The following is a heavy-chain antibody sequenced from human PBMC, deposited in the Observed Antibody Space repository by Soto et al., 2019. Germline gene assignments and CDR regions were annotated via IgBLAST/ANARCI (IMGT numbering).Heavy chain of an antibody. D-gene: IGHD5-12*01. CDR3: ARGGYSGYDYAFDI. CDR1: GGSISSGDYY. Sequence: GGSISSGDYYWSWIRQPPGKGLEWIGYIYNSGSTYYNPSLKSRVTISVDTSKNQFSLNVSSVTAADAAVYYCARGGYSGYDYAFDIWGQGTMVTVSS. V-gene: IGHV4-30-4*01. J-gene: IGHJ3*02. CDR2: IYNSGST.